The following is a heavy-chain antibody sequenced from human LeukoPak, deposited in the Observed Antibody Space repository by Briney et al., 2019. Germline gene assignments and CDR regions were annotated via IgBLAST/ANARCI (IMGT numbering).Heavy chain of an antibody. CDR1: GYTFTSYG. CDR3: ARVRGTALTAYPGYFDY. Sequence: GASVTVSCTASGYTFTSYGISWVRQAPGQGLEWMGWISIYTGNIKYGEKFQGRATMTRDTSTSTAYMEVRSVTSDDTDVYYCARVRGTALTAYPGYFDYWGQGTLVTVSS. CDR2: ISIYTGNI. V-gene: IGHV1-18*04. J-gene: IGHJ4*02. D-gene: IGHD2-21*02.